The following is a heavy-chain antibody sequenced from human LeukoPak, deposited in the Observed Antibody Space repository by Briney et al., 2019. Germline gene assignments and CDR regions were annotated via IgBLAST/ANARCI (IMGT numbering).Heavy chain of an antibody. CDR1: GDSITSSSYY. D-gene: IGHD3-10*01. CDR2: INHSGST. CDR3: ARGPGVPYMDV. Sequence: PSETLSLTCTVSGDSITSSSYYWSWIRQPPGKGLEWIGEINHSGSTNYNPSLKSRVTISVDTSKNQFSLKLSSVTAADTAVYYCARGPGVPYMDVWGKGTTVTVSS. J-gene: IGHJ6*03. V-gene: IGHV4-39*07.